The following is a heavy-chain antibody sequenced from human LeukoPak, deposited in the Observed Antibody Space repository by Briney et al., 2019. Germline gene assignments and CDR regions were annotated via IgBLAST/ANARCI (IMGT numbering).Heavy chain of an antibody. Sequence: GRSLRLSCAASGFTFSSYAMSWVRQAPGKGLEWVSAISGSGGSTYYADSVKGRFTISRDNSKNTLYLQMNSLRAEDTAVYYCAPGVGYCSGGSCPLLDYWGQGTLVTVSS. V-gene: IGHV3-23*01. CDR3: APGVGYCSGGSCPLLDY. CDR2: ISGSGGST. CDR1: GFTFSSYA. D-gene: IGHD2-15*01. J-gene: IGHJ4*02.